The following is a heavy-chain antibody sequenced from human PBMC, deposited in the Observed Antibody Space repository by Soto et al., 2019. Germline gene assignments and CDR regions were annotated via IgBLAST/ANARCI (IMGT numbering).Heavy chain of an antibody. CDR3: ARVETTRYYYGMDV. D-gene: IGHD1-1*01. J-gene: IGHJ6*02. Sequence: QVQLVQSGAEVKKPGASVKVSCKASGYTFTSYAMHWVRQAPGQRLEWMGWINAGNGNTKYSQKFQGRVTITRDTSASTAYMELSSLRSEDTAVYYCARVETTRYYYGMDVWGQGTTVTVSS. V-gene: IGHV1-3*01. CDR1: GYTFTSYA. CDR2: INAGNGNT.